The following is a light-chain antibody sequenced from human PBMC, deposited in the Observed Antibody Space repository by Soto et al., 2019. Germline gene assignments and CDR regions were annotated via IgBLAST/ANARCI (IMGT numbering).Light chain of an antibody. V-gene: IGKV4-1*01. CDR3: QQYYTSPLT. J-gene: IGKJ4*01. Sequence: DIVMTQSPDSLAVSLGERATINCKSSQSVLYSSTKTSYLAWYQQKPGQPPKLLIYWASTRKSGVPDRFSGSGSGTDFTLAISSLQAEDGAVYYCQQYYTSPLTFGGGTKVEIK. CDR1: QSVLYSSTKTSY. CDR2: WAS.